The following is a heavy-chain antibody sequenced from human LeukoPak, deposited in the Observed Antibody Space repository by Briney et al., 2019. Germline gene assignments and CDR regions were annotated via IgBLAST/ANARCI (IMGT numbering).Heavy chain of an antibody. V-gene: IGHV4-59*01. CDR2: IYYSGST. Sequence: PSETLSLTCTVSGGSISSYYWSWIRQPPGKGLEWIGYIYYSGSTNYNPSLKSRVTISVDTSKNQFSLKLCSVTAADTAVYYCAREGDDVVPAAIYYYYYMDVWGKGTTVTVSS. CDR1: GGSISSYY. CDR3: AREGDDVVPAAIYYYYYMDV. J-gene: IGHJ6*03. D-gene: IGHD2-2*02.